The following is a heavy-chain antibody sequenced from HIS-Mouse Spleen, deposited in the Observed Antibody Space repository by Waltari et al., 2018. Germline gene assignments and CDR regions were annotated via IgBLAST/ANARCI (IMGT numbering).Heavy chain of an antibody. Sequence: QVQLVESGGGVVQPGRSLRRPWQACVFTFSSTGMPGVRQAPGKGLEWVAVIWYDGSNKYYADSVKGRFTISRDNSKNTLYLQMNSLRAEDTAVYYCAKGGLMVYAIGDYWGQGTLVTVSS. CDR3: AKGGLMVYAIGDY. V-gene: IGHV3-33*06. D-gene: IGHD2-8*01. J-gene: IGHJ4*02. CDR2: IWYDGSNK. CDR1: VFTFSSTG.